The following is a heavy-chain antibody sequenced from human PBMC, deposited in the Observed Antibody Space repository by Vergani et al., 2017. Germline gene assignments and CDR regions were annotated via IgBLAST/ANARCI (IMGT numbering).Heavy chain of an antibody. CDR1: GGTFSSYA. Sequence: QVQLVQSGAEVKKPGSSVKVSCKASGGTFSSYAISWVRQAPGQGLEWMGGIIPIFGTANYAQKFQGRVTITADESTSTAYMELSSLRSEDTAVYYCARVPDXVVVVAATFSNYYYYMDVGGKGTTVTVSS. V-gene: IGHV1-69*01. CDR3: ARVPDXVVVVAATFSNYYYYMDV. J-gene: IGHJ6*03. D-gene: IGHD2-15*01. CDR2: IIPIFGTA.